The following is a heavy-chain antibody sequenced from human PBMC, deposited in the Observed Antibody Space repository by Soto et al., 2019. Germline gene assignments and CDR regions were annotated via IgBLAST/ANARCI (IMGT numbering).Heavy chain of an antibody. J-gene: IGHJ4*02. CDR1: GFTFDDYA. D-gene: IGHD3-3*01. V-gene: IGHV3-9*01. CDR2: ISWNSGSI. Sequence: GGSLRLSCAASGFTFDDYAMHWVRQAPGKGLEWVSGISWNSGSIGYADSVKGRFTISRDNAKNSLYLQMNSLRAEDTALYYCAKDRGAFWSGYGLWGQGTLVTVSS. CDR3: AKDRGAFWSGYGL.